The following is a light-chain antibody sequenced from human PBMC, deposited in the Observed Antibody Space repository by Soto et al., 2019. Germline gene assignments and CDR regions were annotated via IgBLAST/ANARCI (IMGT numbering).Light chain of an antibody. CDR3: QQYNNWPPPLT. V-gene: IGKV3-15*01. Sequence: EIVMTQSPATLSVSPGERATLSCRASQSVRSNLAWYQQKPGQAPRLLIYGASTRATGIPARFSGSGSGTQLTLTISSLQSEDFAVFYCQQYNNWPPPLTFGGGTKVEIK. CDR1: QSVRSN. CDR2: GAS. J-gene: IGKJ4*01.